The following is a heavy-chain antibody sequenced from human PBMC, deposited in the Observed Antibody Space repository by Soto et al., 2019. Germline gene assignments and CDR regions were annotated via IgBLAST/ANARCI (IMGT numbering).Heavy chain of an antibody. CDR1: GGSFSGYF. CDR3: ARLPVLSAPAFDY. J-gene: IGHJ4*02. D-gene: IGHD2-2*01. Sequence: PSETLSLTCAVYGGSFSGYFWSWICQPPGKGLEWIGEINHSGSTNYNPSLKSRVTISVDTSKNQFSLKLSSVTAADTAVYYCARLPVLSAPAFDYWGQGTLVTVSS. V-gene: IGHV4-34*01. CDR2: INHSGST.